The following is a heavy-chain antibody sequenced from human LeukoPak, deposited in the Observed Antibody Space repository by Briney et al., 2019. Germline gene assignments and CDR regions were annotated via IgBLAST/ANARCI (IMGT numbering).Heavy chain of an antibody. CDR2: IYTSVST. CDR3: AKTLYYYGSGSSVWFDP. D-gene: IGHD3-10*01. Sequence: SETLSLACTVSGASISSYYWRWIRQPAGKGREWIGRIYTSVSTNYNTSLKSRATMSGDTSKNQFSMKLSSVTAADPAVYYCAKTLYYYGSGSSVWFDPWGQGTLVTVSS. CDR1: GASISSYY. J-gene: IGHJ5*02. V-gene: IGHV4-4*07.